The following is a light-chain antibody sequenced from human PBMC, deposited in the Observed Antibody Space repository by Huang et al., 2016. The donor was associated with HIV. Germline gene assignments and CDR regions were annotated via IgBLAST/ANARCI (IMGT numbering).Light chain of an antibody. CDR1: QSVGST. Sequence: EIVMTQSPATLSVSPGERATLSCRASQSVGSTLAWYHQGRGQAPRHLIYAASTRATGIPARFSGGGSGTECTLTVSSRQSEDFAVYYCQQHNSWPRTFGQGTRV. CDR2: AAS. J-gene: IGKJ1*01. CDR3: QQHNSWPRT. V-gene: IGKV3-15*01.